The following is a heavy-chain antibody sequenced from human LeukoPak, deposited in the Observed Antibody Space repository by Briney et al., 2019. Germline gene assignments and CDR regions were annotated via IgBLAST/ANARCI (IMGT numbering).Heavy chain of an antibody. J-gene: IGHJ4*02. D-gene: IGHD2-21*02. V-gene: IGHV1-2*02. CDR1: GYTFTGYY. CDR3: ARNVNCGGDCYSFFDY. Sequence: ASVKVSCKASGYTFTGYYMHWVRQAPGQGLEWMGWINPNSGGTNYAQKFQGRVTMTRDTSISTAYMELSRLRSDDTAVHYCARNVNCGGDCYSFFDYWGQGTLVTVSS. CDR2: INPNSGGT.